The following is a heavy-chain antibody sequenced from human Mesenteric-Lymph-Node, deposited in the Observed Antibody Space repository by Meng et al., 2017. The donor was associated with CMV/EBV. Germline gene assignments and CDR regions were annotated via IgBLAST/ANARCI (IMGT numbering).Heavy chain of an antibody. CDR3: ARHSALLVTNFDY. D-gene: IGHD5-18*01. CDR1: GGSISSSSYY. J-gene: IGHJ4*02. V-gene: IGHV4-39*01. CDR2: IYYSGSTY. Sequence: QLQRQESGPGLVKPSGTLSLTCTVSGGSISSSSYYWGWIRQPPGKGLEWIGYIYYSGSTYYYNPYLKTRVTISVDTSKNQFSLKLSSVTAADTAVYYCARHSALLVTNFDYWGQGTLVTVSS.